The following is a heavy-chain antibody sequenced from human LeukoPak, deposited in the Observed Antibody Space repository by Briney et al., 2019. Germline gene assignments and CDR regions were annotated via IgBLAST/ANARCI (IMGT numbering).Heavy chain of an antibody. CDR1: GFTFSTYG. CDR3: ARHFDLGD. Sequence: PGGSLRLSCAASGFTFSTYGMHWVRQAPGKGLEWVAVISYDGSNKYYADSVKGRFTISRDNSQNTLYLQMNSLRAEDTAVYYCARHFDLGDWGQGTLVTVSS. V-gene: IGHV3-30*03. D-gene: IGHD3-10*01. J-gene: IGHJ4*02. CDR2: ISYDGSNK.